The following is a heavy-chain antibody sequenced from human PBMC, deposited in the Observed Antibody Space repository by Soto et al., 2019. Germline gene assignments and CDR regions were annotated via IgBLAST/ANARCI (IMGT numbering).Heavy chain of an antibody. D-gene: IGHD1-26*01. CDR1: GGSFSGYY. CDR2: INHSGST. CDR3: ARWDRRPNRYYFDY. Sequence: SETLSLTCAVYGGSFSGYYWSWIRQPPGKGLEWIGEINHSGSTNYNPSLKSRVTISVDTSKNQFSLKLSSVTAADTAVYYCARWDRRPNRYYFDYWGQGTLVTVSS. J-gene: IGHJ4*02. V-gene: IGHV4-34*01.